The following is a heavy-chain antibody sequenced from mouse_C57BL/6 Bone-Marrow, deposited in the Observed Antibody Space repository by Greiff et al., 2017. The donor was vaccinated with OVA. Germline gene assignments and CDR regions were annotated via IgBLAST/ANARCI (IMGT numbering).Heavy chain of an antibody. CDR2: IDPSDSYT. Sequence: QVQLQQPGAELVKPGASVKLSCKASGYTFTSYWMQWVNQRPGQGLEWIGEIDPSDSYTNYNQKFKGKATLTVDTSSSTAYMQLSSLTSEDSAVYYCATPFLYYFDYWGQGTTLTVSS. V-gene: IGHV1-50*01. J-gene: IGHJ2*01. CDR1: GYTFTSYW. CDR3: ATPFLYYFDY.